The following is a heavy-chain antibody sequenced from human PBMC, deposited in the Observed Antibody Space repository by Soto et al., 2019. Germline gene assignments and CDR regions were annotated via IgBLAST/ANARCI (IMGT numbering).Heavy chain of an antibody. D-gene: IGHD3-22*01. CDR1: GGSISSSSYY. J-gene: IGHJ4*02. V-gene: IGHV4-39*01. CDR2: IYYSGST. CDR3: ARALNYYDSSGYPYYFDY. Sequence: SLTCTVSGGSISSSSYYWGWIRQPPGKGLEWIGSIYYSGSTYYNPSLKSRVTISVDTSKNQFSLKLSSVTAADTAVYYCARALNYYDSSGYPYYFDYWGQGTLVTVSS.